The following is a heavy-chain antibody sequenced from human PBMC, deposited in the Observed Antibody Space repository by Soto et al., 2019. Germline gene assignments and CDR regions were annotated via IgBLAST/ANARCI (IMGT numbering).Heavy chain of an antibody. Sequence: EVQLLESGGGLVQPGGSLRLSCAASGFTFGSYAMSWVRQAPGKGLEWVSTLSGSGGSTYYADSVKGRFTISRDTSKNTLYPQMNSLRADDTAVYYCAKVATIVATIGDFDYWGQGTLVTVSS. CDR3: AKVATIVATIGDFDY. D-gene: IGHD5-12*01. CDR1: GFTFGSYA. V-gene: IGHV3-23*01. J-gene: IGHJ4*02. CDR2: LSGSGGST.